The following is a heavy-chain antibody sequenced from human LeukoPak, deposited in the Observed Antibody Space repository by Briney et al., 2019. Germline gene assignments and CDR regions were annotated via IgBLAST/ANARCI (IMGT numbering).Heavy chain of an antibody. CDR1: GYTLTELS. D-gene: IGHD2-21*01. V-gene: IGHV1-24*01. J-gene: IGHJ4*02. Sequence: ASVKVSCKVSGYTLTELSMHWVRQAPGKGLEWMGGFDPEDGETIYAQKFQGRVTMTEDTSTDTAYMELSSLRSEDTAVYYCATAVSIVVAHAFYFDYWGQGTLVTVSS. CDR2: FDPEDGET. CDR3: ATAVSIVVAHAFYFDY.